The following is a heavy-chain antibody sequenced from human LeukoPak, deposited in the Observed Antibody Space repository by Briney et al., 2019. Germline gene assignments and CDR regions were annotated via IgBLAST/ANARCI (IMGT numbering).Heavy chain of an antibody. D-gene: IGHD3-10*01. CDR3: TTGIRGD. V-gene: IGHV3-15*07. CDR1: GLTVTNAW. Sequence: GGSLRLSCSASGLTVTNAWMNWVRQAPGEGLDWVGRIASTTDGGATDYAAPEKGRFTISRDDSKNALNLQMNSLKTEDTAVYYCTTGIRGDWGQGTLVTVSS. J-gene: IGHJ4*02. CDR2: IASTTDGGAT.